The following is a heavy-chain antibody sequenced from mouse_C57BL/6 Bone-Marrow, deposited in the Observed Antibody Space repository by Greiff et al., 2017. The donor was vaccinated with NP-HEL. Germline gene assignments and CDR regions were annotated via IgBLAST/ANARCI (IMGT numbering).Heavy chain of an antibody. V-gene: IGHV5-6*01. CDR3: ARQKYFDF. CDR2: ISSGGSYT. J-gene: IGHJ1*03. CDR1: GFTFSSYG. Sequence: EVKLMESGGDLVKPGGSLKLSCAASGFTFSSYGMSWVRQTPDKRLEWVATISSGGSYTYYPDSVKGRFTISRDNAKNTLYLQMSSLKSEDTAMYYCARQKYFDFWGTGTTVTVSS.